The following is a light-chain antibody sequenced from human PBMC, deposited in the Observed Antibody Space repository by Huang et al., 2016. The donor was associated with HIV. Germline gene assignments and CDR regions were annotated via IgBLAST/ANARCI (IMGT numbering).Light chain of an antibody. J-gene: IGKJ3*01. CDR1: QSVRSN. Sequence: IIMIQSPATLSVSPGDRATLSCSTSQSVRSNLAWSQQKAGQAPSLLIFGASTRATGVPARFSGSGSGTEFTLTISNVQSEDFAVYYCQHYNNWPLFTFGPGTKVDIK. V-gene: IGKV3-15*01. CDR3: QHYNNWPLFT. CDR2: GAS.